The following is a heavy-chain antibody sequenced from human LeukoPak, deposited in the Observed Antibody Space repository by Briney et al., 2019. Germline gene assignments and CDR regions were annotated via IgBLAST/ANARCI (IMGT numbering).Heavy chain of an antibody. J-gene: IGHJ4*02. CDR3: AAPIAVAGPFSFDY. CDR1: GYTFTGYY. Sequence: ASVKVSCKASGYTFTGYYMHWVRQAPGQGLAWMGWINPNSGGTNYAQKFQGRVTMTRDTSISTAYMELSRLRSDDTAVYYCAAPIAVAGPFSFDYWGQGTLVTVSS. V-gene: IGHV1-2*02. CDR2: INPNSGGT. D-gene: IGHD6-19*01.